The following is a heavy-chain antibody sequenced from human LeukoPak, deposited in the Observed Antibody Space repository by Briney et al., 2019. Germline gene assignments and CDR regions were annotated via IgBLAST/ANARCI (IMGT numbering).Heavy chain of an antibody. CDR3: ADSEFDIPASFDL. V-gene: IGHV3-21*01. J-gene: IGHJ4*02. D-gene: IGHD2-21*01. CDR1: TFVFSVSS. Sequence: GGSLRLPCAASTFVFSVSSMNWVRQAPGKGLEWVSSISRGGNAKHYADSVKGRFTISRDNAKNSLYLQMDSLRVEDTAVFCAADSEFDIPASFDLWGQGTLVTVSS. CDR2: ISRGGNAK.